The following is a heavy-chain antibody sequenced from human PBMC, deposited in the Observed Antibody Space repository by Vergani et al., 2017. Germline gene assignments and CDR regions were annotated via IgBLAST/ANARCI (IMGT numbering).Heavy chain of an antibody. CDR2: ICHTEDT. CDR3: ARSRPYCTSGSCPAI. Sequence: QVQLQESGPGLVKPPGTLSLTCAVSGDSISSNNCWTWVRQPPGKGLEWIGEICHTEDTKYSPSLKSRVTVSVDTSKSQFSLKLNSVTVADTAVYYCARSRPYCTSGSCPAIWAQGTLVTVSS. V-gene: IGHV4-4*03. CDR1: GDSISSNNC. J-gene: IGHJ4*02. D-gene: IGHD2-15*01.